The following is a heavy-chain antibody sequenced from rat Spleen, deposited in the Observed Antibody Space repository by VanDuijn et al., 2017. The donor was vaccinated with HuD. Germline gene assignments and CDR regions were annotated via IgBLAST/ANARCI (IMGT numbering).Heavy chain of an antibody. CDR3: GRQGLYNNYGWFAY. Sequence: EVQLVESGGGLVQPGRSLKLSCVASGFTFNNYWMTWIRQAPTKGLEWVATIIYDGRRTYYRDSVKGRFTISRDNAKSTLYLQMDSLRSEDTASYYCGRQGLYNNYGWFAYWGQGTLVTVSS. CDR2: IIYDGRRT. J-gene: IGHJ3*01. V-gene: IGHV5-29*01. CDR1: GFTFNNYW. D-gene: IGHD1-10*01.